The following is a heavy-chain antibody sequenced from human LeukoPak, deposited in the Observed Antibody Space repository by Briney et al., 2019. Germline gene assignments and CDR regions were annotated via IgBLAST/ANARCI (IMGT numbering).Heavy chain of an antibody. Sequence: ASEKVSCKASGYTFTSYGISWVRQAPGQGLEWMGWISAYNGNTNYAQKLQGRVTMTTDTSTSTAYMELRSLRSDDTAVYYCARASFCSGGSCYCDYWGQGTLVTVSS. CDR2: ISAYNGNT. CDR1: GYTFTSYG. D-gene: IGHD2-15*01. J-gene: IGHJ4*02. CDR3: ARASFCSGGSCYCDY. V-gene: IGHV1-18*01.